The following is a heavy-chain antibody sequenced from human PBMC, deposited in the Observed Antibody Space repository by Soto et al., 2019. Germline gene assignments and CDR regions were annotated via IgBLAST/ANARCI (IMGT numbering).Heavy chain of an antibody. V-gene: IGHV5-51*01. CDR2: IYPGDSDT. J-gene: IGHJ4*02. Sequence: GESLKISCKASGYSFTHYWIGWVRQMPGKGLEWMGTIYPGDSDTRYSPSFQGQVTFSVDKSINTAYLHWTSLKASDTAIYYCAIQHPLDSSAWYYSGQGTLVPVSS. CDR3: AIQHPLDSSAWYY. D-gene: IGHD6-19*01. CDR1: GYSFTHYW.